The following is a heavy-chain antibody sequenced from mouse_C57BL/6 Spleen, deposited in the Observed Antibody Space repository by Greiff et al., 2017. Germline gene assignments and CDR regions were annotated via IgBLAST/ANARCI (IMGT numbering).Heavy chain of an antibody. D-gene: IGHD2-10*02. Sequence: QVQLQQSGAELMKPGASVKLSCTATGYTFTGYWIEWVKQTPGHGLEWIGAILPGSGSTNYNEKFKGQATFTADTSYNTAYMQLSSLRTEESAIYYCERRYGLYWYFDVWGTGTTVTVSS. CDR1: GYTFTGYW. CDR2: ILPGSGST. CDR3: ERRYGLYWYFDV. V-gene: IGHV1-9*01. J-gene: IGHJ1*03.